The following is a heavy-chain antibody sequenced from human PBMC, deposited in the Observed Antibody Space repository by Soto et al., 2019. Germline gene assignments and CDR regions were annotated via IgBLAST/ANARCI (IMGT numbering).Heavy chain of an antibody. V-gene: IGHV4-59*01. J-gene: IGHJ4*02. D-gene: IGHD4-17*01. CDR3: ARGPEGDYSIPLDY. CDR1: GGSISSYY. Sequence: QVQLQESGPGLVKPSETLSLTCTVSGGSISSYYWSWIRQPPGKGLEWIGYIYYSGSTNYNPSLTRRVTISVDTSKNQFSLKFSSVTAADTAVYYCARGPEGDYSIPLDYWGQGTLVTVSS. CDR2: IYYSGST.